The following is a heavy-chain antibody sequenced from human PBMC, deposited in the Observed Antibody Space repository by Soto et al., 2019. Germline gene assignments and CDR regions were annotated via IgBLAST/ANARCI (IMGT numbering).Heavy chain of an antibody. J-gene: IGHJ4*02. Sequence: LRLSCAASGFTFSSYGMHWVRQAPGKGLEWVAVISYDGSNKYYADSVKGRFTISRDNSKNTLYLQMNSLRAEDTAVYYCAKGATHFDYWGQGTLVTVSS. D-gene: IGHD1-26*01. CDR2: ISYDGSNK. CDR1: GFTFSSYG. V-gene: IGHV3-30*18. CDR3: AKGATHFDY.